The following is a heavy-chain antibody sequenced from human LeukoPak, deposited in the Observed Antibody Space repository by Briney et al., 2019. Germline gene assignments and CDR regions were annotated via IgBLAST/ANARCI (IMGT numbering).Heavy chain of an antibody. CDR2: LNPNSGVT. D-gene: IGHD3-22*01. CDR3: ATTRAYYYDSSGYYPYYFDY. Sequence: ASVKVSCKASGYTFNRYYMHWVRQAPGHGLEWMGWLNPNSGVTKYAQKFQGRVTITADESTSTAYMELSSLRSEDTAVYYCATTRAYYYDSSGYYPYYFDYWGQGTLVTVSS. V-gene: IGHV1-2*02. J-gene: IGHJ4*02. CDR1: GYTFNRYY.